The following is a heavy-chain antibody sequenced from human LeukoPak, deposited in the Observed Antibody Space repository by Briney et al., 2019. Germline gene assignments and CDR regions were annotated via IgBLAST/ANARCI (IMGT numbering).Heavy chain of an antibody. J-gene: IGHJ3*02. CDR2: IRSTGAST. CDR3: AKGALYGSGSYYSAFDI. CDR1: GFTFSAFA. D-gene: IGHD3-10*01. V-gene: IGHV3-23*01. Sequence: TGGSLRLSCAASGFTFSAFAMTWVRQAPGKGLEWVSTIRSTGASTYYADSVKGRFTISRDNSKNTLYLQMNILTAKGTAVYYCAKGALYGSGSYYSAFDIWGQGTMVTVSS.